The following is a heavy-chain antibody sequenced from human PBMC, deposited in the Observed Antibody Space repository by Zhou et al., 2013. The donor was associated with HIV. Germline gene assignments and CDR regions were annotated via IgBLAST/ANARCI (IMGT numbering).Heavy chain of an antibody. Sequence: QVQLVQSGAEVKKPGASVRVSCKVSGYTLTELLIHWVRQAPGSGPEWMGRFDPEDRETTYSQRFQGRVTMTGDTSTDTAYMEVNGLTSDDTALYYCATDRRLEQRMSGAFAIWGQGARITVTS. D-gene: IGHD1-1*01. V-gene: IGHV1-24*01. CDR3: ATDRRLEQRMSGAFAI. J-gene: IGHJ3*02. CDR1: GYTLTELL. CDR2: FDPEDRET.